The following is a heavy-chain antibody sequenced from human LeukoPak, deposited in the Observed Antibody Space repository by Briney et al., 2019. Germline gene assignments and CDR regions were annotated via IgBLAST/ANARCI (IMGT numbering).Heavy chain of an antibody. J-gene: IGHJ3*01. CDR3: ARGVYALDL. CDR2: INEDGSEM. V-gene: IGHV3-7*03. Sequence: GGSLRLSCAASGFTFSSYWMTWVRQAPGKGLEWVANINEDGSEMYHVDSVKGRFTISRDNTKNTLFLQMNSLRAEDTAVYYCARGVYALDLWGQGTMVTVSS. CDR1: GFTFSSYW.